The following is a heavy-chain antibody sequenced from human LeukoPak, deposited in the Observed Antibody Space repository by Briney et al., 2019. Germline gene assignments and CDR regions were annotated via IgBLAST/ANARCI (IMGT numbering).Heavy chain of an antibody. V-gene: IGHV4-39*02. Sequence: PSETLSLTCTVSGGSISSSSYYWGWIRQPPGKGLEWIGSIYYSGSTYYNPSLKSRVTISVDTSKNQFSLKLSSVTAADTAVYYCAREASPLGIAENWFDPWGQGTLVTVSS. D-gene: IGHD6-13*01. CDR1: GGSISSSSYY. CDR2: IYYSGST. J-gene: IGHJ5*02. CDR3: AREASPLGIAENWFDP.